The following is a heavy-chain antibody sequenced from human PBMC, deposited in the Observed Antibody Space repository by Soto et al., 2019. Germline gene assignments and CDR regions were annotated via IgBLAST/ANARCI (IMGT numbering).Heavy chain of an antibody. J-gene: IGHJ4*02. V-gene: IGHV4-39*01. CDR3: ARHVGYFDF. D-gene: IGHD1-26*01. CDR1: GGSITNASS. CDR2: ISYSGIT. Sequence: SETLSLTCSVSGGSITNASSWGWIRQPPGKGLEWIGSISYSGITFYNPSLQSRVSISVDTSRNHFSLRLSSLTAADAALYYCARHVGYFDFCGQGSLVTVSS.